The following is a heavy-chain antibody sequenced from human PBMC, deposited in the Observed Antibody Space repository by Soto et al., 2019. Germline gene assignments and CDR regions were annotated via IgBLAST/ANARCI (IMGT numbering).Heavy chain of an antibody. Sequence: QVQLVQSGAEVKKPGSSVKVSCKASGGTFSSYAISWVRQAPGQGLEWMGGIIPIFGTADYAQKFXXRXXITADESTSTAYVELSSLRSEDTAVYYCAKNPENYYYGMDVWGQGTTVTVSS. J-gene: IGHJ6*02. CDR2: IIPIFGTA. CDR3: AKNPENYYYGMDV. V-gene: IGHV1-69*12. CDR1: GGTFSSYA.